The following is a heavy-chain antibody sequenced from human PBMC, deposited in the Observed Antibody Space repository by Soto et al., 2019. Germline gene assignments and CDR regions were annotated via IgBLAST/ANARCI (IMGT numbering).Heavy chain of an antibody. CDR2: FSWNSGSI. V-gene: IGHV3-9*01. CDR3: AQAPYRSSSWYLGWFDP. Sequence: EVQLVESGGCLVQPGRSLRLSCAASGFTFDDYAMHWVRQAPGKGLEWVSGFSWNSGSIGYADSVRGRFTISRDNAKNSLYLQMNSLRAEDTALYYCAQAPYRSSSWYLGWFDPWGQGTLVTVSS. J-gene: IGHJ5*02. CDR1: GFTFDDYA. D-gene: IGHD6-13*01.